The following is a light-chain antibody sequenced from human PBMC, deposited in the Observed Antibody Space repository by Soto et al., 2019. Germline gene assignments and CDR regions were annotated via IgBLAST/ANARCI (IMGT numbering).Light chain of an antibody. CDR3: QQYNNWPLFT. J-gene: IGKJ3*01. Sequence: EIVMTQSPATLSVSAGERATLSCRASQSVSSNLAWYQQKPGQAPRLLIYAASTRATGIPARFSGSGSGTEFTLTISSLQSEDFAVYYCQQYNNWPLFTFGPGTKVDIK. V-gene: IGKV3-15*01. CDR2: AAS. CDR1: QSVSSN.